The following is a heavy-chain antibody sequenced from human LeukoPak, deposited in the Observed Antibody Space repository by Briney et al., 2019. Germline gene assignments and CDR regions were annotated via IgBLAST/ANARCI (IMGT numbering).Heavy chain of an antibody. CDR2: ISWNSGSI. Sequence: GRSLRLSCAASGFTFDDYAMHRVRQAPGKGLEWVSGISWNSGSIGYADSVKGRFTISRDNAKNSLYLQMDSLRAEDTALYYCAKGGSGYYGYFDYWGQGTLVTVSS. CDR3: AKGGSGYYGYFDY. J-gene: IGHJ4*02. CDR1: GFTFDDYA. D-gene: IGHD3-22*01. V-gene: IGHV3-9*01.